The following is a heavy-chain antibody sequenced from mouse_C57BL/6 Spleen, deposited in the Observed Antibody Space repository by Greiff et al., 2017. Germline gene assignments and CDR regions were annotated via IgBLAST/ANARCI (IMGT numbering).Heavy chain of an antibody. Sequence: EVKLMESGPGLVQPSQSLSLTCSVTGYSITSGYYWNWIRQFPGNKLEWMGYISYDGSNNYNPSLKNRISITRDTSKNQFFLKLNSVTTEDTATYYSARDNGYYVDYWGQGTTLTVSS. D-gene: IGHD2-2*01. CDR2: ISYDGSN. CDR3: ARDNGYYVDY. V-gene: IGHV3-6*01. CDR1: GYSITSGYY. J-gene: IGHJ2*01.